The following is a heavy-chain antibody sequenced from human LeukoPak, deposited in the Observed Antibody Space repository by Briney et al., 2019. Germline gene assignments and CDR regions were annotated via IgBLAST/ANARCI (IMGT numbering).Heavy chain of an antibody. V-gene: IGHV4-39*01. Sequence: SETLSLTCTVSGGSIASSGYYWSWVRQPPGKGLEWIATIYYSGTTYYNAPLKSRVTISVDTSKNQFSLKLSSVTAADTAVYYCARYVVVTAKYYFDYWGRGTLVTVSS. CDR1: GGSIASSGYY. CDR2: IYYSGTT. CDR3: ARYVVVTAKYYFDY. D-gene: IGHD2-21*02. J-gene: IGHJ4*02.